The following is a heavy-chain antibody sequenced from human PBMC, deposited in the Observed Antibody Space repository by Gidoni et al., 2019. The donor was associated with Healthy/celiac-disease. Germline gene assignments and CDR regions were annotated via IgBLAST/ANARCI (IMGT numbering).Heavy chain of an antibody. J-gene: IGHJ3*02. CDR2: ISSSSSTI. CDR1: GFTFSSYS. D-gene: IGHD3-10*01. Sequence: EVQLVESGGGLVQPGGSLRLSCAASGFTFSSYSMNWVRQAPGKGLEWVSYISSSSSTIYYADSVKGRFTISRDNAKNSLYLQMNSLRDEDTAVYYCARGASPRLWFGEGDAFDIWGQGTMVTVSS. CDR3: ARGASPRLWFGEGDAFDI. V-gene: IGHV3-48*02.